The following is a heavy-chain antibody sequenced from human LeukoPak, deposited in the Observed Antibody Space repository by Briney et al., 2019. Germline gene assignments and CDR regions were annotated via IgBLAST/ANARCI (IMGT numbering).Heavy chain of an antibody. V-gene: IGHV4-39*07. Sequence: SSETLSLTCTVSGGSISSSSYYWGWIRQPPGKGLEWIGSIYYSGSTYYNPSLKSRVTISVDTSKNQFSLKLSSVTAADTAVYYCAREWGYDILTGYYRTGWFDPWGQGTLVTVSS. CDR3: AREWGYDILTGYYRTGWFDP. CDR2: IYYSGST. J-gene: IGHJ5*02. CDR1: GGSISSSSYY. D-gene: IGHD3-9*01.